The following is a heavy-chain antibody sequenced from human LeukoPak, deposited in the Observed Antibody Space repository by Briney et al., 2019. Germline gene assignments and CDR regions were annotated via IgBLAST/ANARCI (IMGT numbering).Heavy chain of an antibody. CDR2: IYYTGSTYRNPSLNSGTT. D-gene: IGHD2-2*01. CDR3: ARDRGRKYQLRYWYFDP. J-gene: IGHJ2*01. V-gene: IGHV4-31*03. CDR1: GGSISSGGYF. Sequence: SQTLSLTCTVSGGSISSGGYFWTWIRQHPGRGLEWIGYIYYTGSTYRNPSLNSGTTYYNPSLKSRATISGDTSKNQFSLKLSSVTAADTAVYYCARDRGRKYQLRYWYFDPWGRGTLVTVS.